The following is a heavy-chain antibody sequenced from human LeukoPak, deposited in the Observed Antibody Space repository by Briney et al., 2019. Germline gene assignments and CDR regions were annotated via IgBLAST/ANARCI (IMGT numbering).Heavy chain of an antibody. CDR2: ISGSGGGT. CDR3: ARERGYGFWSGYYTGPAFDI. V-gene: IGHV3-23*01. Sequence: PGGSLRLSCAASGFTFSSYAMSWVRQAPGKGLEWVSAISGSGGGTYYADSVKGRFTISRDNSKNTLYLQMNSLRAEDTAVYYCARERGYGFWSGYYTGPAFDIWGQGTMVTVSS. CDR1: GFTFSSYA. J-gene: IGHJ3*02. D-gene: IGHD3-3*01.